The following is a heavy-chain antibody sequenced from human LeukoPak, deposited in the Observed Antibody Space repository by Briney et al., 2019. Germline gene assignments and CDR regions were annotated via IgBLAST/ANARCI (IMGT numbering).Heavy chain of an antibody. CDR2: ISTFNGYT. Sequence: ASVRVSFKPSGYIFTSNSITWVRQAPGQQLEWMGWISTFNGYTKYAQNLQGRVTMTRDTSTRTVYLEMRNLRSDDTAVYFCARGECYYDLWGQGTLVTVSS. D-gene: IGHD3-16*01. CDR1: GYIFTSNS. J-gene: IGHJ4*02. V-gene: IGHV1-18*04. CDR3: ARGECYYDL.